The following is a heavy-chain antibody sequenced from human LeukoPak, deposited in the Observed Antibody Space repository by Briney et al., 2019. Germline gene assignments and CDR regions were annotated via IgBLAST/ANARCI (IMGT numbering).Heavy chain of an antibody. CDR3: ARDLGYYDSSGYYPFDY. D-gene: IGHD3-22*01. J-gene: IGHJ4*02. CDR2: ISSSSSYI. V-gene: IGHV3-21*01. Sequence: GGSLRLSCEASGFTLSSYGMNWVRQAPGKGLEWVSSISSSSSYIYYADSVKGRFTISRDNAKNSLYLQMNSLRAEDTAVYYCARDLGYYDSSGYYPFDYWGQGTLVTVSS. CDR1: GFTLSSYG.